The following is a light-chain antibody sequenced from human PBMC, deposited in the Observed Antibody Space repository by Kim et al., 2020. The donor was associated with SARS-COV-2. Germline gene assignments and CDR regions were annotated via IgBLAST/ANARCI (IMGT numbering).Light chain of an antibody. CDR2: GAS. CDR1: QSVTSNY. J-gene: IGKJ1*01. CDR3: KQYGSAPST. Sequence: LPGERATLSCRASQSVTSNYLAWYQQRPGQPPRLLIYGASSRATDIPDKFSGSGSGTDFTLTISRLEPDDFAVYYCKQYGSAPSTFGQGTKVDIK. V-gene: IGKV3-20*01.